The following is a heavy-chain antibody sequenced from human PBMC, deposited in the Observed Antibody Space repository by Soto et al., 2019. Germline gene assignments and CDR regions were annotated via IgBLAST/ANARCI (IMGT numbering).Heavy chain of an antibody. CDR1: GFSAASIY. Sequence: GGSLSLSCAISGFSAASIYLSWVRHPPVNVLDWDGDQYRVASPYYADSVQGRFTISRDRFNHNLYLQMRGVRAAGEAVYFCARRRHPRRTVGATSPLDPWGQGTQVTV. CDR2: QYRVASP. J-gene: IGHJ5*02. CDR3: ARRRHPRRTVGATSPLDP. V-gene: IGHV3-53*01. D-gene: IGHD1-26*01.